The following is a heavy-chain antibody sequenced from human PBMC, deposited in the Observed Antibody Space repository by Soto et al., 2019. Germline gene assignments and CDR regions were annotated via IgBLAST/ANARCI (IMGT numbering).Heavy chain of an antibody. CDR3: ARDRVATRGPYYYSGMDV. V-gene: IGHV3-33*01. J-gene: IGHJ6*02. D-gene: IGHD5-12*01. Sequence: GGSLRLSCAASGFTFSSYGMHWVRQAPGKGLEWVAVIWYDGSNKYYADSVKGRFTISRDNSKNTLYLQMNSLRAEDTAVYSCARDRVATRGPYYYSGMDVWGQGTTVTVSS. CDR2: IWYDGSNK. CDR1: GFTFSSYG.